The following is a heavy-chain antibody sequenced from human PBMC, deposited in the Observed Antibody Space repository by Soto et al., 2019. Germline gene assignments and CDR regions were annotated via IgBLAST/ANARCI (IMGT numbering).Heavy chain of an antibody. CDR1: GFTFTRDS. V-gene: IGHV3-21*06. J-gene: IGHJ4*02. CDR2: ISSTTNYI. Sequence: GSLILTCAAAGFTFTRDSMNLVRQAPGKGLEWVSSISSTTNYIYYGDSMKGRFTISRDNAKNSLYLEMNSLRAEDTAVYYCARESEDLTSNFDYWGQGTLVTVSS. CDR3: ARESEDLTSNFDY.